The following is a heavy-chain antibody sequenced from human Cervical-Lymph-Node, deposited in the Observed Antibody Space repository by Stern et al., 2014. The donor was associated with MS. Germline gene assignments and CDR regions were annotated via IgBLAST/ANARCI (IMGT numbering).Heavy chain of an antibody. CDR1: GFTFSDYY. D-gene: IGHD3-9*01. CDR3: AKTRGYFDWLPTFYFDS. Sequence: MQLVESGGGLVKPGGSLTISCAASGFTFSDYYMSWIRQAPGKGPEWVAHINGGSTTIHYADSVKGRFAVSRDNAKNSLDLQMNSLRAEDTAVYYCAKTRGYFDWLPTFYFDSWGQGTLVTVSS. J-gene: IGHJ4*02. V-gene: IGHV3-11*01. CDR2: INGGSTTI.